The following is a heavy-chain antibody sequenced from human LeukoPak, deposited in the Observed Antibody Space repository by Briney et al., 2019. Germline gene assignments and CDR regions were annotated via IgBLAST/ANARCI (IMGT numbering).Heavy chain of an antibody. D-gene: IGHD2-15*01. Sequence: PGGSLRLSCAASGFTFSSYSMNWVRQAPGKGLEWVSSISSSSGYIYYEDSVKGRFTISRDTAKNSLYLQMNSLRAEDTAVYYCARDRNPGLVVVDGIPERAFDIWGQGTMVTVSS. CDR2: ISSSSGYI. V-gene: IGHV3-21*01. CDR1: GFTFSSYS. CDR3: ARDRNPGLVVVDGIPERAFDI. J-gene: IGHJ3*02.